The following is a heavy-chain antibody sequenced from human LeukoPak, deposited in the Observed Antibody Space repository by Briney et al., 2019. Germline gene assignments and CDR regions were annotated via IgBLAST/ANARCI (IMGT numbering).Heavy chain of an antibody. D-gene: IGHD6-19*01. CDR3: ARDSSGWYRGYYYYYMDV. CDR1: GFTDSSNY. CDR2: IYSVGST. Sequence: PGGSVRLSCAASGFTDSSNYRSWVRKAPGKGLGRVSVIYSVGSTYYEDFVKGRFTISRDNSRNTLYLQMNSLRAEDTDVYYCARDSSGWYRGYYYYYMDVWGKGTTVTVSS. V-gene: IGHV3-66*02. J-gene: IGHJ6*03.